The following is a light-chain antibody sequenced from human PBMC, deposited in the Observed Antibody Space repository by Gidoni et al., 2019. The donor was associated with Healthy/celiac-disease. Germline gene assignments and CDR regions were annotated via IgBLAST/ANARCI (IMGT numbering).Light chain of an antibody. J-gene: IGKJ2*01. CDR3: QQFNSYPTMYT. CDR1: QGISSA. V-gene: IGKV1-13*02. CDR2: DAS. Sequence: IQLTQSPSSLSASVGDRVTITCRASQGISSALAWYQQKPGKAPKLLIYDASSLESGVPSRFSGSGYGTDFTLTISSLQPEDFATYYCQQFNSYPTMYTFGQGTKLEIK.